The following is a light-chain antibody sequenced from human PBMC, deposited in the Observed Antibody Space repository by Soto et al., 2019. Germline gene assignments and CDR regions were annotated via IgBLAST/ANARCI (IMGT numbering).Light chain of an antibody. CDR3: SSYTSSSTLVV. J-gene: IGLJ2*01. CDR1: SSDVGSYNY. CDR2: EVS. V-gene: IGLV2-14*01. Sequence: QSALTQPDSVSGSPGQSITISCTGTSSDVGSYNYVSWYQQHPGKAPKLMIYEVSNRPSGVSNRFSGSKSGNTASLTISGLQAEYEADYYCSSYTSSSTLVVFGGGTQLTVL.